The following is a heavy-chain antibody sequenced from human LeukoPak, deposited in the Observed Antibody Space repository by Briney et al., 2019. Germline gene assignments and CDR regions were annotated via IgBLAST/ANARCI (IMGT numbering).Heavy chain of an antibody. J-gene: IGHJ6*04. V-gene: IGHV3-23*01. CDR3: AELGITMIGGV. Sequence: GGSLRLSCAASGFTFSNYGMSWVRQAPGKGLEWVSGMSGSGGSTYYADSVKGRFTISRDNSKNTLYLQMNSLRAEDTAVYYCAELGITMIGGVRGKGTTVTISS. D-gene: IGHD3-10*02. CDR1: GFTFSNYG. CDR2: MSGSGGST.